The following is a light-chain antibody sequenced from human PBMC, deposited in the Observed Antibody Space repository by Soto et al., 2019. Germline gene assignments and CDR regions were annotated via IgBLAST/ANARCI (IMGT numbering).Light chain of an antibody. CDR1: QSLLHSDGKTY. CDR2: EVY. CDR3: MQSIGVPLT. V-gene: IGKV2D-29*01. Sequence: DVVMTQSPLSLSVTPGQPASISCKSSQSLLHSDGKTYLYWFLQKPGQPPQLLIYEVYNRFSGVPDSFSGGGQGTDLPLKLSRVEADEFGFNFGMQSIGVPLTFGGGPKVET. J-gene: IGKJ4*01.